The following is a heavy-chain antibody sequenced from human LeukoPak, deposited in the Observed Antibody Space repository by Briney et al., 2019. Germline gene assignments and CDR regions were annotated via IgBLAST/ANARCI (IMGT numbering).Heavy chain of an antibody. CDR1: GGTFSSYA. V-gene: IGHV1-18*01. Sequence: EASVKVSCKASGGTFSSYAISWVRQAPGQGLEWMGWISGYDGNTKYAQKFQGRVTMTTDTSTSTAYMELRSLRSDDTAVYYCARDPSQYSSVCYVGAYWGQGTLVTVSS. CDR3: ARDPSQYSSVCYVGAY. J-gene: IGHJ4*02. D-gene: IGHD6-19*01. CDR2: ISGYDGNT.